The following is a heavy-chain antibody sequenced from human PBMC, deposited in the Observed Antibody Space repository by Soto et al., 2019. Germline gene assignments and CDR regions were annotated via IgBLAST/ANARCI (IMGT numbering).Heavy chain of an antibody. CDR2: ISDCGNLT. V-gene: IGHV3-23*01. CDR1: GFIFSNHA. D-gene: IGHD6-13*01. Sequence: LRLSCAASGFIFSNHAMSWVRQVPGEGLEWVSGISDCGNLTYYAASVRGRFTMSRDKSKNMLYLQMSSLRAEDTAVYFCAKRQSIGAADKNFDSWGQGARVTVSS. CDR3: AKRQSIGAADKNFDS. J-gene: IGHJ4*02.